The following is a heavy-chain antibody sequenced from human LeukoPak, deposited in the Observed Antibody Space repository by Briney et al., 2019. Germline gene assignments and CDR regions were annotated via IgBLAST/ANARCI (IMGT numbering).Heavy chain of an antibody. V-gene: IGHV4-59*08. CDR2: IYYSRNT. D-gene: IGHD6-19*01. Sequence: SETLSLTCTVSGGPIISYYWSWIRQPPGKGLEWIGYIYYSRNTNYNPSLKSRVTMSVDASKNQFSLKLSSVTAADTAVYYCASLYRPTISVAGADFWGQGALVTVSA. CDR3: ASLYRPTISVAGADF. J-gene: IGHJ4*02. CDR1: GGPIISYY.